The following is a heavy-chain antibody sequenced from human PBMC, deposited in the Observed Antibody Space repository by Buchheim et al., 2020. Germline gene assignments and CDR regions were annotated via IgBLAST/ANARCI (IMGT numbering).Heavy chain of an antibody. D-gene: IGHD6-6*01. Sequence: EVQLVESGGGLVQPGGSLRLSCAASGFTFSSYEMNWVRQAPGKGLEWVSYISSSGSTIYYADSVKGRSTISRDNAKNSLYLQMNSLRAEDTAVYYCAREKIAARSYYYYGMDVWGQGTT. CDR2: ISSSGSTI. CDR3: AREKIAARSYYYYGMDV. V-gene: IGHV3-48*03. J-gene: IGHJ6*02. CDR1: GFTFSSYE.